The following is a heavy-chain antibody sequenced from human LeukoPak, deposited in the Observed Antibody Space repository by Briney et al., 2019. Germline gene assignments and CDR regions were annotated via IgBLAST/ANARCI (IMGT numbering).Heavy chain of an antibody. CDR3: AISSGVRGVIITTYYFDY. D-gene: IGHD3-10*01. V-gene: IGHV4-39*01. J-gene: IGHJ4*02. CDR1: GGPISSSSYH. Sequence: SETLSLTCTVSGGPISSSSYHWGWIRQPPGKGLEWIGSIYYSGSTYYNPSLKSRVTISVDPSKNQFSLKLSSVTAADTAVYYCAISSGVRGVIITTYYFDYWGQGTLVTVSS. CDR2: IYYSGST.